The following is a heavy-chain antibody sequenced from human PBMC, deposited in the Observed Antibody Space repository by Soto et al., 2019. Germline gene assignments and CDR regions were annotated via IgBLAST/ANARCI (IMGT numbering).Heavy chain of an antibody. Sequence: ASVKVSCKASGYTFTGYYMHWVRQAPGQGLEWMGWINPNSGGTNYAQKFQGWVTMTRDTSISTAYMEQSRLRSDDTAVYYCAKGSWVHHGSEGGNWLDPWGQGTLVTVSS. J-gene: IGHJ5*02. CDR3: AKGSWVHHGSEGGNWLDP. CDR1: GYTFTGYY. D-gene: IGHD3-10*01. V-gene: IGHV1-2*04. CDR2: INPNSGGT.